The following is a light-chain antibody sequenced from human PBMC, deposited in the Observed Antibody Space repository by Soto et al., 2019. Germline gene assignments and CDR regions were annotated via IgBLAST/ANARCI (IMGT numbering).Light chain of an antibody. V-gene: IGLV2-8*01. CDR2: EVN. CDR1: SSDVGGYNY. Sequence: QSVLTQPPSASGSPGQSVTISCTGTSSDVGGYNYVSWYQQHPGKAPKLMIYEVNERPSGVPDRFSGSKSGNTASLTVSGLQAEDEAHYYCSSYAGSNNLLFGGATPLTVL. CDR3: SSYAGSNNLL. J-gene: IGLJ2*01.